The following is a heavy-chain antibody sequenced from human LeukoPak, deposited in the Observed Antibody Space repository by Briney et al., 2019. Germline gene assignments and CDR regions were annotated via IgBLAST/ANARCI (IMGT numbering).Heavy chain of an antibody. V-gene: IGHV3-30*04. CDR3: ANAWFGELLYPEY. CDR2: ISYDGSNK. CDR1: GFTFSSYA. Sequence: GRSLRLSCAASGFTFSSYAMHWVRQAPGKGLEWVAVISYDGSNKYYADSVKGRFTISRDNPKNTLYLQMNSLRAEDTAVYYCANAWFGELLYPEYWGQGTLVTVSS. D-gene: IGHD3-10*01. J-gene: IGHJ4*02.